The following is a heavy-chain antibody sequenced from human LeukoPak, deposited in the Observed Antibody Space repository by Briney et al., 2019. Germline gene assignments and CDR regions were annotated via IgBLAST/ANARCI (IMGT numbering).Heavy chain of an antibody. CDR3: ARPDIGVASFDY. CDR2: ISGSGGST. J-gene: IGHJ4*02. Sequence: GGSLRLSCAASGFTFSSYAMSWVRQAPGKGLEWVSAISGSGGSTYYADSVKGRFTISRDNSKNTLYLQMNSLRAEDTAIYYCARPDIGVASFDYWGQGTLVTVSS. V-gene: IGHV3-23*01. CDR1: GFTFSSYA. D-gene: IGHD5-12*01.